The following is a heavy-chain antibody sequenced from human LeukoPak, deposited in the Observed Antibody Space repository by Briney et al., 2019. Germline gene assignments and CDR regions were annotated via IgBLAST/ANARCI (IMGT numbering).Heavy chain of an antibody. Sequence: PGGSLRLSCAASGFTFSSYAMSWVRQAPGKGLEWVSAISGSGGSTYYADSVKDRFTISRDNSKNTLYLQMNSLRAEDTAVYYCAKMDCSSTSCYSHYFDYWGQGTLVTVSS. J-gene: IGHJ4*02. V-gene: IGHV3-23*01. CDR1: GFTFSSYA. CDR2: ISGSGGST. CDR3: AKMDCSSTSCYSHYFDY. D-gene: IGHD2-2*02.